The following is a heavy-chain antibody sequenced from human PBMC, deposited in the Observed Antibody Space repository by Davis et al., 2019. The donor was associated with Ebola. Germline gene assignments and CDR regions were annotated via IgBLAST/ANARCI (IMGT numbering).Heavy chain of an antibody. D-gene: IGHD6-6*01. CDR3: ARKLGYYYGMDV. CDR1: GYTFTSYY. V-gene: IGHV1-3*01. Sequence: ASVKVSCKASGYTFTSYYMHWVRQAPGQRLEWMGWINAGNGNTKYSQKFQGRVTITRDTSASTAYMELSSLRSEDTAVYYCARKLGYYYGMDVWGQGTTVTVSS. J-gene: IGHJ6*02. CDR2: INAGNGNT.